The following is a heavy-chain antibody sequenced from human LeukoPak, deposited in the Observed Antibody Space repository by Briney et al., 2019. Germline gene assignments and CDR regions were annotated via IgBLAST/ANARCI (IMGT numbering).Heavy chain of an antibody. CDR1: GGSFSGYY. Sequence: SETLSLTCAVYGGSFSGYYWSWIRQPPGKGLEWIGEINHSGSTNYNPSLKSRVTISVDTSKNQFSLKLSSVTAADTAVYYCAREFMITLPDAFDIWGQGTMVTVSS. D-gene: IGHD3-16*01. V-gene: IGHV4-34*01. J-gene: IGHJ3*02. CDR2: INHSGST. CDR3: AREFMITLPDAFDI.